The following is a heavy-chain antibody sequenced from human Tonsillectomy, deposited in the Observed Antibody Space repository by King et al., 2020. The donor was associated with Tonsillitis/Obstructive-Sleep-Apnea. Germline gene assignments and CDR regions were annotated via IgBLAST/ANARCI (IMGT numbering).Heavy chain of an antibody. D-gene: IGHD3-3*01. CDR3: ARGRVFGVVIRGARDYYYMDV. CDR2: INHSGST. Sequence: VQLQQWGAGLLKPSETLSLTCAVYGGSFSGYYWTWIRQPPGKGLEWIGEINHSGSTNYNPSLKSRVTISVDTSKNPFSLKLSSVTSADTAGYYCARGRVFGVVIRGARDYYYMDVWGKGTTVTVSS. CDR1: GGSFSGYY. J-gene: IGHJ6*03. V-gene: IGHV4-34*01.